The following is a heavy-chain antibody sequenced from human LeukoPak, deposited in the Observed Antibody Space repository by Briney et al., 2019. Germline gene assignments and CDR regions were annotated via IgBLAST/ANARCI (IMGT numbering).Heavy chain of an antibody. CDR3: AKSRSGSANRALQIFDN. V-gene: IGHV3-23*01. Sequence: GGSLRLSCAVSGFAFGSEAMSWVRQSPARGLEWVASISPGGGTTYYADYVKGRFTISRDNSKNSLFVQMNSLRAEDTAVYFCAKSRSGSANRALQIFDNWGQGTLVTVSS. D-gene: IGHD1-14*01. CDR1: GFAFGSEA. J-gene: IGHJ4*02. CDR2: ISPGGGTT.